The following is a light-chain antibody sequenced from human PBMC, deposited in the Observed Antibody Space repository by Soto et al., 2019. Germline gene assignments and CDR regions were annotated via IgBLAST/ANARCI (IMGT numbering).Light chain of an antibody. CDR3: LQYSSHSWT. J-gene: IGKJ1*01. CDR2: DAS. V-gene: IGKV1-13*02. CDR1: QGINTF. Sequence: AIQLTQSPSSLSSSVGDRFTISCRASQGINTFLAWYQQKPGKAPELLIFDASNLKSGVSSRFSGSGSGTEFTLTISRLQPDDVATYYCLQYSSHSWTFGQGTKVDI.